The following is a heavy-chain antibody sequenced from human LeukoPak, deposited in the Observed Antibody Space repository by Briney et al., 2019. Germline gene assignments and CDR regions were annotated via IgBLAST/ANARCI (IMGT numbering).Heavy chain of an antibody. CDR2: ISGSGGST. J-gene: IGHJ3*02. Sequence: GGSLRLSCAASGFHFSSYVMSWVRQAPGEGLECVSAISGSGGSTYYADSVKGRSTISRDNSKNTLYMQMNSLRAEDTAVYYWANVGGGGEYQDAFDIWGQGTMVTVSS. D-gene: IGHD3-3*01. CDR1: GFHFSSYV. CDR3: ANVGGGGEYQDAFDI. V-gene: IGHV3-23*01.